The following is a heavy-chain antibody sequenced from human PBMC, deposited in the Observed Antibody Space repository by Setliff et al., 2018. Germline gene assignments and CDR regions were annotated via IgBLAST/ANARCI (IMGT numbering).Heavy chain of an antibody. CDR2: IKQDGSVK. Sequence: PGGSLRLSCAASGFTFSSYWMNWVRQAPGKGLEWVANIKQDGSVKNYVDSVKGRFSISRDNTKNPLYLQMNSLRAEDTAVYYCARDPFGNPVFDPWGQGTLVTVSS. V-gene: IGHV3-7*01. D-gene: IGHD3-10*01. CDR1: GFTFSSYW. CDR3: ARDPFGNPVFDP. J-gene: IGHJ5*02.